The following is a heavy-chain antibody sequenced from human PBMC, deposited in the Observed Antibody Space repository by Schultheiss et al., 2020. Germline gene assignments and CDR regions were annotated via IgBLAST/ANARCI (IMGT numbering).Heavy chain of an antibody. CDR1: GFTFGDYA. V-gene: IGHV3-23*01. Sequence: GGSLRLSCAASGFTFGDYAMSWVRQAPGKGLEWVSALSGGGGGTYYADSVMGRFTITRDNSNNTLYLQMSSLRAEDTAVYYCARALGNDWGQGTLVTVSS. CDR2: LSGGGGGT. J-gene: IGHJ4*02. CDR3: ARALGND. D-gene: IGHD4-23*01.